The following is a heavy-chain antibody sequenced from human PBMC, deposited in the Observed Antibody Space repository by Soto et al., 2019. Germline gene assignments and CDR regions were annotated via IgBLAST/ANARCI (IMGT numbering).Heavy chain of an antibody. V-gene: IGHV3-23*01. CDR3: XXXSSGWYFDY. CDR2: ISGSGSST. J-gene: IGHJ4*02. CDR1: GFTFSSYA. D-gene: IGHD6-19*01. Sequence: EVPLLESGGGLVQPGGSLRLSCAASGFTFSSYAMNWVRQAPGKGLEWVSVISGSGSSTYYADSVKGRFTISRDNSKNTLYLQMNSLRAEDTAXYYXXXXSSGWYFDYWGQGTLVTVSS.